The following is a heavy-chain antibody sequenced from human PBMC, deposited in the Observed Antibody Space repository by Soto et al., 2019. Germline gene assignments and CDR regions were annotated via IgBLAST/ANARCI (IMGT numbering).Heavy chain of an antibody. J-gene: IGHJ6*02. CDR3: ARDGNYYGMDV. Sequence: EVQLVESGGGLVQPGGSLRLSCAASGFTFSSYEMNWVRQAPRKGLEWVSYISSSGSTIYYADSVKGRFTISRDNAKNSLYLQMNSLRAEDTAVYYCARDGNYYGMDVWGQGTTVTVSS. CDR2: ISSSGSTI. V-gene: IGHV3-48*03. CDR1: GFTFSSYE.